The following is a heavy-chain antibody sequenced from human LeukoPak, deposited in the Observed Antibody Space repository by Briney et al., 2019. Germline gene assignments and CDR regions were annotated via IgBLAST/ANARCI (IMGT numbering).Heavy chain of an antibody. V-gene: IGHV4-59*08. CDR3: ARNTSRWPNYFDY. CDR1: GGSISGYY. D-gene: IGHD6-13*01. Sequence: SETLSLTCTVSGGSISGYYWSWIRQPPGKGLEWIGYIYNSGSTNYNPSLKSRVTISVKTSKNQFSLGINSATAADTAVYYCARNTSRWPNYFDYWGQGTLVTVSS. CDR2: IYNSGST. J-gene: IGHJ4*02.